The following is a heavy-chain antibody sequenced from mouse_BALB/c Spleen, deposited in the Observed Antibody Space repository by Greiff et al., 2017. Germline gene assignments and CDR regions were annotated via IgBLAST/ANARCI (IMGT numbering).Heavy chain of an antibody. CDR1: GFNIKDYY. CDR3: NAFSDSSSSMDY. V-gene: IGHV14-4*02. J-gene: IGHJ4*01. D-gene: IGHD3-2*01. CDR2: IDPENGDT. Sequence: VQLKESGAELVRSGASVKLSCTASGFNIKDYYMHWVKQRPEQGLEWIGWIDPENGDTEYAPKFQGKATMTADTSSNTAYLQLSSLTSEDTAVYYCNAFSDSSSSMDYWGQGTSVTVSS.